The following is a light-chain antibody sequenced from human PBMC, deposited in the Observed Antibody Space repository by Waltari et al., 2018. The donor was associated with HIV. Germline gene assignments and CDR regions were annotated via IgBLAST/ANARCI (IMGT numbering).Light chain of an antibody. CDR2: RDD. J-gene: IGLJ2*01. Sequence: SYEVTQPLSVSVALGQTAKITCGGNNIGAKSVHWYQQKPGQIPLLVIYRDDSRPSGIPGRFSGFSSGNTATLTISRAEVADEADYYCQLWDSNTAVFGGGTRLTVL. V-gene: IGLV3-9*01. CDR3: QLWDSNTAV. CDR1: NIGAKS.